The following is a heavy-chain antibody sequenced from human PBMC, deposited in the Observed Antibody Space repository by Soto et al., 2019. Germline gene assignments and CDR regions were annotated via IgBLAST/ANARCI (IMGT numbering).Heavy chain of an antibody. V-gene: IGHV3-30-3*01. D-gene: IGHD1-1*01. Sequence: QVQLVESGGGVVQPGRSLRLSCAASGFTFSSYAMHWVRQAPGKGLEWVAVISYDGSNKYYADSVKGRFTIPRDNSKNTLYLQMNSLRAEDTAVYYCARDLYNWNDGPPRGAFDIWGQGTMVTVSS. CDR3: ARDLYNWNDGPPRGAFDI. CDR2: ISYDGSNK. CDR1: GFTFSSYA. J-gene: IGHJ3*02.